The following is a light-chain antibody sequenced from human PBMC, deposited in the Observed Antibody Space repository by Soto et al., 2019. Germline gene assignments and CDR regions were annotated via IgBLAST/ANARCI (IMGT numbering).Light chain of an antibody. J-gene: IGKJ5*01. Sequence: EVVLTQSPVTLSLSPGERATLSCRASQSFRALLAWYQQKPGQAPRLLIYDAYISATCIPPGFSGSGSGTDFTVTISSLEPEDSAVYYCQQRHSWPITCAQGTRLEIK. CDR3: QQRHSWPIT. CDR1: QSFRAL. CDR2: DAY. V-gene: IGKV3-11*01.